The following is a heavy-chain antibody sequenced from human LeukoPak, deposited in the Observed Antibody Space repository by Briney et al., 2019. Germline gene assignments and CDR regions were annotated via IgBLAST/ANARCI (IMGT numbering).Heavy chain of an antibody. CDR1: GFTFSNHW. CDR2: IDERGSNA. Sequence: GGSLRLSCAASGFTFSNHWMHWVCHAPGKGLVWVSRIDERGSNAMYADSVKGRFSISRDNAKNTVNLQMNSLRAEDTGVYYCIRDEALWRLDYWGQGTLVTVSS. V-gene: IGHV3-74*03. CDR3: IRDEALWRLDY. D-gene: IGHD2-21*01. J-gene: IGHJ4*02.